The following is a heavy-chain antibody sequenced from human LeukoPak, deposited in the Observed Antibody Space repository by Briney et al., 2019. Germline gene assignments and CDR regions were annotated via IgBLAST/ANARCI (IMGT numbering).Heavy chain of an antibody. Sequence: PGGSLRLSCAASGYTFSIYAMSWVRQDPGKGLEWVSAISGSGGSTYYADSVKGRFTISRDNSKNTLYLQMNSLRAEDTAVYYCAKGVYCGGDCYWFDYWGQGTLVTVSS. CDR2: ISGSGGST. V-gene: IGHV3-23*01. CDR3: AKGVYCGGDCYWFDY. J-gene: IGHJ4*02. D-gene: IGHD2-21*01. CDR1: GYTFSIYA.